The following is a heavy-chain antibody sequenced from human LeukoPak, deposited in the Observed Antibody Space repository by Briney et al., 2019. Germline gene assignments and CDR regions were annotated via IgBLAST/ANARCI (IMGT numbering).Heavy chain of an antibody. CDR2: IVVGSGNT. J-gene: IGHJ4*02. Sequence: SVKVSCKASGFTFTSSAMQWARQARGQRLEWIGWIVVGSGNTNYAQKFQERVTITRDMSTSTAYMELSSLRSEDTAVYYCAAVWGYDSSGYYSDYWGQGTLVTVSS. D-gene: IGHD3-22*01. CDR1: GFTFTSSA. V-gene: IGHV1-58*02. CDR3: AAVWGYDSSGYYSDY.